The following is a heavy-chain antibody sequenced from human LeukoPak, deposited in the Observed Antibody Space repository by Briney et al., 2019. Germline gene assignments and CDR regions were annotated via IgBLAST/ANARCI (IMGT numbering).Heavy chain of an antibody. CDR2: INPNSGGT. J-gene: IGHJ4*02. CDR3: ARGCYYGSGSYYNLNKNKLYYFDY. V-gene: IGHV1-2*02. Sequence: ASVKVSCKASGYTFTGYYMHWVRQAPGQGLEWMGWINPNSGGTNYAQKFQGRVTMTRDTSISTAYMELSRLRSDDTAVYYCARGCYYGSGSYYNLNKNKLYYFDYWGQGTLVTVSS. CDR1: GYTFTGYY. D-gene: IGHD3-10*01.